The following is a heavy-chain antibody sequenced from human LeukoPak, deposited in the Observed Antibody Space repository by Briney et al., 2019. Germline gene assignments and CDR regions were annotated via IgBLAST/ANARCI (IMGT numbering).Heavy chain of an antibody. CDR1: GGFISSYY. V-gene: IGHV4-4*09. CDR2: IYTSGST. D-gene: IGHD3-16*01. J-gene: IGHJ4*02. Sequence: PSETLSLTCTVSGGFISSYYWSWIRQPPGKGLEWIGYIYTSGSTNYNPSLKSRVTISVDTSKNQFSPKLSSVTAADTAVYYCARLRSYFDYSGQGTLVTVSS. CDR3: ARLRSYFDY.